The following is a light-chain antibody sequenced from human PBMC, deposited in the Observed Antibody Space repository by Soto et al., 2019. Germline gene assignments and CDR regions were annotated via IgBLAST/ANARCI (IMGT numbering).Light chain of an antibody. CDR3: QTWGTGIVV. CDR2: VNSDGSH. CDR1: SGHRNYA. V-gene: IGLV4-69*01. Sequence: QLVLTQSPSASASLGASVNVTCSLSSGHRNYAIAWHQQRPEEGPRYLMKVNSDGSHTNGDGIPDRFSGSSSGAERYLTISSLQSDDEADYYCQTWGTGIVVFGGGTKLTVL. J-gene: IGLJ2*01.